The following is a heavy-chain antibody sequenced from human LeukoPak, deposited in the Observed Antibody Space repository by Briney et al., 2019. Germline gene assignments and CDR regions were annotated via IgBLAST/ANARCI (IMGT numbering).Heavy chain of an antibody. CDR1: GFTLSSYW. Sequence: QPGGSLKLSCAASGFTLSSYWMSWVRQAPGKGLEWVANIKQDGSEKYYVDSVKGRFTISRDNAKNSLYLQMNSLRAEDTAVYYCARDQRYCSSSSCPWEPFDYWGQGTLVTVSS. CDR2: IKQDGSEK. CDR3: ARDQRYCSSSSCPWEPFDY. J-gene: IGHJ4*02. D-gene: IGHD2-2*01. V-gene: IGHV3-7*05.